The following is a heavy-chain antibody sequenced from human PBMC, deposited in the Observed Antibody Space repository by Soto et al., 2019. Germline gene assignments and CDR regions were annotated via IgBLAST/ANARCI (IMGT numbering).Heavy chain of an antibody. CDR1: GYSFTNYW. V-gene: IGHV5-51*01. Sequence: GESMKISCKGSGYSFTNYWIGWVRQMPGKVLEWMGIIYPGGSDTKYSPSFQGQVTISADKSISTAYLQGSGLKASDTATCYCARRSRSYLYYYCYGMDVWGQGNTVNVSS. CDR3: ARRSRSYLYYYCYGMDV. CDR2: IYPGGSDT. J-gene: IGHJ6*01. D-gene: IGHD1-26*01.